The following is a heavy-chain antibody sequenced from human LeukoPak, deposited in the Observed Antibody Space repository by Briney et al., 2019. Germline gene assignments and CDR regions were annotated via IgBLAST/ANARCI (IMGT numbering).Heavy chain of an antibody. J-gene: IGHJ6*03. CDR1: GFTVSSYY. CDR2: IYTSGST. D-gene: IGHD3-3*01. V-gene: IGHV3-66*03. Sequence: GGSLRLSCVASGFTVSSYYMTWVRQASGKGLDCVSVIYTSGSTYYADSVKGRFTISRDNSKNTLYLQMNSLRAEDTAVYYCARDSAATYYDFWSDYMDVWGKGITVTVSS. CDR3: ARDSAATYYDFWSDYMDV.